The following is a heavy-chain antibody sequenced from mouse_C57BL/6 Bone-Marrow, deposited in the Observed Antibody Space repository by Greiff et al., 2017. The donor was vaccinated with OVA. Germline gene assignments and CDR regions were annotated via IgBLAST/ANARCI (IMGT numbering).Heavy chain of an antibody. D-gene: IGHD1-1*01. Sequence: QVQLQQSGPELVKPGASVKISCKASGYAFSSSWMNWVKQRPGKGLEWIGRIYPGDGDTNYNGKFKGKATLTADKSSSTAYMQLSSLTSEDSAVYFCARRLRWYFDYWGQGTTLTVSS. CDR2: IYPGDGDT. CDR1: GYAFSSSW. J-gene: IGHJ2*01. CDR3: ARRLRWYFDY. V-gene: IGHV1-82*01.